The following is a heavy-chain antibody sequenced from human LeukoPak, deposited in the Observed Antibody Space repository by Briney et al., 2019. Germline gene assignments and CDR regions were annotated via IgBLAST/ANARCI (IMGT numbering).Heavy chain of an antibody. CDR3: ARGQQWLEAFDY. CDR2: INPNSGVT. V-gene: IGHV1-2*02. CDR1: GYTFTSYG. D-gene: IGHD6-19*01. J-gene: IGHJ4*02. Sequence: ASVKVSCKASGYTFTSYGISWVRQAPGQGLEWMGWINPNSGVTHYPQKFQGRVTMTRDTSIRTAYMEVSSLRSDDTAVYYCARGQQWLEAFDYWGLGTLVTVSS.